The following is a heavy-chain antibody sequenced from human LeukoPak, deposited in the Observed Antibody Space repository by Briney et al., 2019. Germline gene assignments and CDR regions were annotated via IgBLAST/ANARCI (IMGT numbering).Heavy chain of an antibody. CDR3: AKGGHCPALCTTQIAVAGYNDN. J-gene: IGHJ4*02. Sequence: PGGSLRLSCAASGFTFSIYTMNWVRQAPGKRLQWVSIIIYNGDTKYYADSVQGRFTISRDNSKNTVYLQMNSLRAEDTAIYYCAKGGHCPALCTTQIAVAGYNDNWGQGTLVTVSS. CDR1: GFTFSIYT. D-gene: IGHD6-19*01. CDR2: IIYNGDTK. V-gene: IGHV3-23*01.